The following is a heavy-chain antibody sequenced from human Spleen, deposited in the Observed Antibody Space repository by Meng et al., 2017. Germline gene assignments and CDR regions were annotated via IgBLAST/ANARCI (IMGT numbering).Heavy chain of an antibody. J-gene: IGHJ4*02. D-gene: IGHD1-1*01. CDR2: ISVSGSHT. Sequence: GESLKISCAASGFAFSNYAMTWVRQAPGKGLEWVSSISVSGSHTYYADSVKGRFTISRDNSKNTLYLQMNTLRAEDTAVYYCAKDRAQLGLGRSPFDSWGQGTLVTVSS. CDR1: GFAFSNYA. CDR3: AKDRAQLGLGRSPFDS. V-gene: IGHV3-23*01.